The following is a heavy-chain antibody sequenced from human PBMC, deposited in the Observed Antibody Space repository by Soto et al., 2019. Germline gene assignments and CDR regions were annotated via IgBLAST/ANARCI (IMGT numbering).Heavy chain of an antibody. D-gene: IGHD3-22*01. CDR1: GGSFSSCH. V-gene: IGHV1-69*13. Sequence: ASVKVSCKASGGSFSSCHFNWVRQAPGQGLEWIGSIAPIFGSSRYTQRFQGRVTITADELTSTAYLELDSLRSDDTAMYYCADGGGGYDTWGQGTLVTVSS. CDR2: IAPIFGSS. CDR3: ADGGGGYDT. J-gene: IGHJ5*02.